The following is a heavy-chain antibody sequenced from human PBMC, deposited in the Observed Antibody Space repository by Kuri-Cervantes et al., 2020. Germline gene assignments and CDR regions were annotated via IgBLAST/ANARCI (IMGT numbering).Heavy chain of an antibody. J-gene: IGHJ4*02. CDR2: INPNSGGT. Sequence: ASVKVSCKASGYTFTSYDINWVRQATGQGLEWMGWINPNSGGTNYAQKFQGWVTMTRDTSISTAYMELSRLTSDDTAVYYCARDSSGEGGYFDYWGQGTLVTVSS. CDR3: ARDSSGEGGYFDY. CDR1: GYTFTSYD. V-gene: IGHV1-2*04. D-gene: IGHD6-19*01.